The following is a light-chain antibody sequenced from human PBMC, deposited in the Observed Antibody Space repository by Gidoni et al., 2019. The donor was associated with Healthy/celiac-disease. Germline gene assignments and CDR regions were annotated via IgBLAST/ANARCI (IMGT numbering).Light chain of an antibody. Sequence: EIVLTQSPGTLSLSPGERATLSCRASQSVSSSYLAWYQQKPGQAPRLLIFGASSRSTGIPDRFSGSGSGTDFTLTISRLEPEDFAVYYCQRYGGSPPYTFGRXTKLEIK. J-gene: IGKJ2*01. CDR2: GAS. CDR1: QSVSSSY. CDR3: QRYGGSPPYT. V-gene: IGKV3-20*01.